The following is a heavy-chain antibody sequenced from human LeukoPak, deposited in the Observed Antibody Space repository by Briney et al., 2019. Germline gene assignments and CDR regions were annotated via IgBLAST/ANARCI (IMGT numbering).Heavy chain of an antibody. V-gene: IGHV4-38-2*02. CDR1: GYSISGGYY. CDR2: IYHGGST. CDR3: ARVAERTWLPYDAAFDI. J-gene: IGHJ3*02. D-gene: IGHD3-9*01. Sequence: PSQTLSLTCTVSGYSISGGYYWGWIRQPPGKGLEWIGTIYHGGSTYYNPSLEGRVTISLDTSKNHFSLNLTSVTAADTAMYYCARVAERTWLPYDAAFDIWGLGTMVTVSS.